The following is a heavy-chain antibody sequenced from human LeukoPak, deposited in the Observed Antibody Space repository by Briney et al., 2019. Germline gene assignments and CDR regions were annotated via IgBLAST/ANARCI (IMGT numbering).Heavy chain of an antibody. Sequence: GGSLRLSCAASGFTFSSYGMHWVRQAPGKGLEWVAVIWYDGSNKYYADSVKGRFTISRDNSKNTLYLQMNSLRAEDTAVYYCARKSSLYYDMDVWGQGTTVTVSS. V-gene: IGHV3-33*01. D-gene: IGHD6-6*01. J-gene: IGHJ6*02. CDR2: IWYDGSNK. CDR3: ARKSSLYYDMDV. CDR1: GFTFSSYG.